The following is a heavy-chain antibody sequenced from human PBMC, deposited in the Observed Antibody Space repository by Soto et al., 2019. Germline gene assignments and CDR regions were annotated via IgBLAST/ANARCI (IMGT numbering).Heavy chain of an antibody. CDR3: ARLAASVVGDYFDY. Sequence: GGSLRLSCAASGFTFSSYAMHWVRQAPGKGLEWVAVISYDGSNKYYADSVKGRFTISRDNSKNTLYLQMNSLRAEDTAVYYCARLAASVVGDYFDYWGQGTLVTVSS. CDR2: ISYDGSNK. D-gene: IGHD6-25*01. V-gene: IGHV3-30-3*01. CDR1: GFTFSSYA. J-gene: IGHJ4*02.